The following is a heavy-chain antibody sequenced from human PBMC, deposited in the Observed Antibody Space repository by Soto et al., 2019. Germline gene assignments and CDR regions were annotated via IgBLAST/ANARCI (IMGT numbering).Heavy chain of an antibody. CDR2: ISAYNGNT. Sequence: QVQLVQSGAEVKKPGASVKVSCKASGYTFTSYGISWVRQAPGQGLEWMGWISAYNGNTNYAQKLQGRVTMTTDTSTSTAYLELRSLRSDDTAVYSCATDQGTYYDFCSGYFPPSPPIDHWGQGTLVTVSS. CDR1: GYTFTSYG. V-gene: IGHV1-18*01. J-gene: IGHJ4*02. D-gene: IGHD3-3*01. CDR3: ATDQGTYYDFCSGYFPPSPPIDH.